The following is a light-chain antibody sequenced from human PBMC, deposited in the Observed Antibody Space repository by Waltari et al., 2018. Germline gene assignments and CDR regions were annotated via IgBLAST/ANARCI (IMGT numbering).Light chain of an antibody. J-gene: IGLJ1*01. CDR3: SSYAGDITLL. CDR2: EVS. Sequence: QSALTQPATVSGSPGQSITISCTGTSSAFGGYNYVSWYQQHPGKAPKHIISEVSNRPSGVSNRFSGSKSGNTASLTISGLQTEDEADYYCSSYAGDITLLFGTGTKVSVL. CDR1: SSAFGGYNY. V-gene: IGLV2-14*01.